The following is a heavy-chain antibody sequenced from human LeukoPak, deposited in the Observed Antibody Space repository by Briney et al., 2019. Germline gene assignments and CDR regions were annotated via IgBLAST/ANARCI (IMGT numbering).Heavy chain of an antibody. CDR3: ARVRGVYSSSWKRYYFDY. V-gene: IGHV1-8*01. Sequence: ASVKVSCKASGYTFTSYDINWVRQATGQGLEWMGWMNPNSGNTGYAQKFQGRVTMTRNTSISTAYMELSSLRSEDTAVYYCARVRGVYSSSWKRYYFDYWGQGTLVTVSS. J-gene: IGHJ4*02. CDR2: MNPNSGNT. D-gene: IGHD6-13*01. CDR1: GYTFTSYD.